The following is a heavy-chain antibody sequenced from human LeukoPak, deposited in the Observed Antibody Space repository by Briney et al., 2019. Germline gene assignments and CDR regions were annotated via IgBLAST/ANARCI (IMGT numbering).Heavy chain of an antibody. Sequence: PGGSLRLSCAASGFTFSSYAMSWVRQAPGKGLEWVSAISGSGGSTYYADSVKGRFTISRDNPKNTLYLQMNSLRAEDTDVYYCAKDPRIQLWDLFDYWGQGTLVTVSS. V-gene: IGHV3-23*01. J-gene: IGHJ4*02. CDR2: ISGSGGST. D-gene: IGHD5-18*01. CDR3: AKDPRIQLWDLFDY. CDR1: GFTFSSYA.